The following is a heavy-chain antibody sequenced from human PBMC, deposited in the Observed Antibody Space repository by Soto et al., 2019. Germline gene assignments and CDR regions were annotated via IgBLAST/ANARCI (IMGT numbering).Heavy chain of an antibody. D-gene: IGHD4-17*01. CDR2: ISGSGGRI. CDR1: GVTFSSYA. CDR3: AKGHGDWGGNFLNS. J-gene: IGHJ4*02. Sequence: EVQLLESGGGLVQPGGSLRLSCAASGVTFSSYAMSWVRQAPGKGLEWVSSISGSGGRIDYADSVKGRFTIARDNSKNTLFLQMNSLRAEDTAVYSCAKGHGDWGGNFLNSWGQGTLVTVFS. V-gene: IGHV3-23*01.